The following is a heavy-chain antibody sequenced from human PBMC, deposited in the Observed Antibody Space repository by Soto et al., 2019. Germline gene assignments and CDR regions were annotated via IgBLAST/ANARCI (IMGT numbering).Heavy chain of an antibody. Sequence: LRLSCAASEFSFSNYAIHWVRQAPGKGLECVSSISYDGNYKYYADSVKGRFTISRDNSKNTLYLQMNSLRTEDTAVYYCARGRVMGGIDLNLYVMDVWGQGTTVTVS. CDR2: ISYDGNYK. V-gene: IGHV3-30-3*01. D-gene: IGHD5-12*01. J-gene: IGHJ6*02. CDR1: EFSFSNYA. CDR3: ARGRVMGGIDLNLYVMDV.